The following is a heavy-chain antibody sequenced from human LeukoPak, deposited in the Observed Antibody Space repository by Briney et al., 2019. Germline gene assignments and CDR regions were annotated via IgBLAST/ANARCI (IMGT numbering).Heavy chain of an antibody. CDR1: GFTFSSYW. CDR3: ARANYYGSGRAAFDI. Sequence: GGSLRLSCAASGFTFSSYWMHWVRQAPGKGLVWVSRINSDGSSTIYADSVKGRFTISRSNATNTLYPHMNSLRAEDTAVYYCARANYYGSGRAAFDIWGQGTMVTVSS. V-gene: IGHV3-74*01. J-gene: IGHJ3*02. D-gene: IGHD3-10*01. CDR2: INSDGSST.